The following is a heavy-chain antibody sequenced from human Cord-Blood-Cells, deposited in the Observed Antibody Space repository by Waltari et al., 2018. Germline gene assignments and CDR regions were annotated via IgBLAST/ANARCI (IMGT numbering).Heavy chain of an antibody. Sequence: QVQLQESGPGLVKPSQTLSLTCTVSGGSLSSGSYYWSWIRQPAGKGLEWIGYIYTSGSTNYNPSLKSRVTILVDTSKNQFSLKLSSVTAADTAVYYCASYSNYFDYWGQGTLVTVSS. CDR2: IYTSGST. J-gene: IGHJ4*02. D-gene: IGHD4-4*01. CDR1: GGSLSSGSYY. V-gene: IGHV4-61*09. CDR3: ASYSNYFDY.